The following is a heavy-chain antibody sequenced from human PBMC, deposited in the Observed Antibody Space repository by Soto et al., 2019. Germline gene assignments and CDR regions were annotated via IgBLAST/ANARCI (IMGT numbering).Heavy chain of an antibody. CDR2: ISSNGGST. J-gene: IGHJ4*02. D-gene: IGHD3-9*01. Sequence: PGGSLRLSCAASGFTFSSYAMHWVRQAPGKGLEYVSAISSNGGSTYYANSVKGRFTISRDNSKNTLYLQMGSLRAEDMAVYYCARDLYDILTGPFDYWGQGTLVTVSS. CDR3: ARDLYDILTGPFDY. CDR1: GFTFSSYA. V-gene: IGHV3-64*01.